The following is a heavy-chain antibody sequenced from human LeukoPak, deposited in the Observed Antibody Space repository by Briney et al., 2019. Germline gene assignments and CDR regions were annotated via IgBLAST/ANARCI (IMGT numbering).Heavy chain of an antibody. Sequence: PSETLSLTCTVPGGSISGYYWSWIRQPPGKGVEWIGYIYDSASTNYNPSLKSRVTISVDTSKNQFSLILSYVIAADTAVYYCARLASGSYYEPFDHWGQGTLVTVSS. V-gene: IGHV4-59*01. D-gene: IGHD3-10*01. CDR3: ARLASGSYYEPFDH. J-gene: IGHJ4*02. CDR2: IYDSAST. CDR1: GGSISGYY.